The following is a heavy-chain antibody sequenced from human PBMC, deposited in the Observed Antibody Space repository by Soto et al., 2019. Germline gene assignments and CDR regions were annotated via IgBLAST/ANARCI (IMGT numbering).Heavy chain of an antibody. Sequence: EVQLLESGGALVQPGGSLRLSCSGSGFTFSSYAMSWVRQAPGKGLEGVSSIGGTAYSTHYADSVKGRFTISRDNSKNTLYLQMNSLRAEDTAVYYCATMGDSSGYYYGDYWFADYWGQGTLVTVSS. CDR3: ATMGDSSGYYYGDYWFADY. D-gene: IGHD3-22*01. CDR1: GFTFSSYA. V-gene: IGHV3-23*01. CDR2: IGGTAYST. J-gene: IGHJ4*02.